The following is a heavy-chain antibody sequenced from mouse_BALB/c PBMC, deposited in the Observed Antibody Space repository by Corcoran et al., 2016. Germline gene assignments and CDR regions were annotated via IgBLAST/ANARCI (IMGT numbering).Heavy chain of an antibody. D-gene: IGHD2-4*01. CDR2: INTYTGEP. J-gene: IGHJ3*01. CDR1: GYTFTNYG. V-gene: IGHV9-3-1*01. CDR3: ARIHDHDGDWFAY. Sequence: QIQLVQSGPELKKPGETVKISCKASGYTFTNYGMNWVKQAPGKGLKWMGWINTYTGEPTYADDFKGRFAFSLETSASTAYLQINNLKNEDTATYFCARIHDHDGDWFAYWGQGTLVTVSA.